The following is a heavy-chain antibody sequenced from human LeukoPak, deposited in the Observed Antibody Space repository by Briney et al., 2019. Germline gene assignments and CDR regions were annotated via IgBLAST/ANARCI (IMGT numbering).Heavy chain of an antibody. D-gene: IGHD2-15*01. Sequence: GGSLRLSCVVSGFIASSNYMTWVRQAPGKGLDWVSLIYSGGSTYYADSVMGRFTISRDNSKTTLFLQMNSLKAEDTAVYYCATGGRSGVALEQWGQGTLVTVSS. J-gene: IGHJ4*02. CDR1: GFIASSNY. CDR3: ATGGRSGVALEQ. CDR2: IYSGGST. V-gene: IGHV3-53*01.